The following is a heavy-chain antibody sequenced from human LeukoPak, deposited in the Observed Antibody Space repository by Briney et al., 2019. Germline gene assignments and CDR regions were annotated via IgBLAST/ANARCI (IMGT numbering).Heavy chain of an antibody. CDR2: VHHTGSA. Sequence: PSETLSLTCTVSGISLSTYYWSWVRQPPGKGLEWIGYVHHTGSADYNPSLKSRVTISLDMSKSQSSLKLTSATAADTAVYYCARDSWDYIAMDVWGPGTTVTVSS. CDR1: GISLSTYY. J-gene: IGHJ6*02. V-gene: IGHV4-59*01. D-gene: IGHD4/OR15-4a*01. CDR3: ARDSWDYIAMDV.